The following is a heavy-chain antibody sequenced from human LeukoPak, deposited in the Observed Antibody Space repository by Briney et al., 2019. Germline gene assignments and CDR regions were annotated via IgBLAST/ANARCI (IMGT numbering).Heavy chain of an antibody. CDR1: RFTFSNYA. D-gene: IGHD2-15*01. CDR3: AKDESYCSGGRCWSPFAFDI. J-gene: IGHJ3*02. CDR2: ISGRGGST. Sequence: GGALRLSPAASRFTFSNYAMSWVRQAPGRGLERVSDISGRGGSTSYADSVKGRFTISRDNLKNTLYLQMNSLRAEDTAVYYCAKDESYCSGGRCWSPFAFDIXGXXXXXTVXX. V-gene: IGHV3-23*01.